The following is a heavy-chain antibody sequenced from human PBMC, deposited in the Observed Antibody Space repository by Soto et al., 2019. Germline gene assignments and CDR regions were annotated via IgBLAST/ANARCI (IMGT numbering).Heavy chain of an antibody. CDR1: GFTFSDYA. CDR3: VRERSGYSYADS. V-gene: IGHV3-23*01. J-gene: IGHJ4*02. CDR2: ISGSGART. D-gene: IGHD5-18*01. Sequence: EVQLLDSGGGLVQPGGSLRLSCAASGFTFSDYAMSWLRQPPGKGLEWVSAISGSGARTYYAGSVKGRFTISRDNSKNTLYLQMNSLRAEDSAVYYCVRERSGYSYADSWGQGTLVTVSS.